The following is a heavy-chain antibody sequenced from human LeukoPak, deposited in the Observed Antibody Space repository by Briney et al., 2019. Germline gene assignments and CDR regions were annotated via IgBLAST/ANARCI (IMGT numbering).Heavy chain of an antibody. CDR1: GGSISSGDYF. CDR3: TRDVPRSSGYSDN. V-gene: IGHV4-31*03. CDR2: IYYSGST. J-gene: IGHJ4*02. D-gene: IGHD3-22*01. Sequence: PSETLSLTCTVSGGSISSGDYFWSWIRQHPGKGLEWIGYIYYSGSTYYNPSLKSRVAISVDTSKNQFSLTVSSVTAADTAVYYCTRDVPRSSGYSDNWGQGTLVTVSS.